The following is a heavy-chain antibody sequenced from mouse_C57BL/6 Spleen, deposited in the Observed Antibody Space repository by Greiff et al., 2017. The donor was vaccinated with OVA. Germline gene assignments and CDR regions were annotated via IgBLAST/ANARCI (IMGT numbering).Heavy chain of an antibody. V-gene: IGHV8-12*01. CDR2: IYWDDDK. J-gene: IGHJ3*01. CDR1: GFSLSTSGMG. Sequence: QVTLKVCGPGILQSSQTLSLTCSFSGFSLSTSGMGVSWIRQPSGKGLEWLAHIYWDDDKSYNPSLKSRLTISKDTSRNQVFLKITSVDTADTATYYCARSHYYYGSSSAWFAYWGQGTLVTVSA. CDR3: ARSHYYYGSSSAWFAY. D-gene: IGHD1-1*01.